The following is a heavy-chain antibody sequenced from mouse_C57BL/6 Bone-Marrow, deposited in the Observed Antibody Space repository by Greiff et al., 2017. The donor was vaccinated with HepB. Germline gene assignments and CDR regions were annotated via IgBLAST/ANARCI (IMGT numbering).Heavy chain of an antibody. J-gene: IGHJ2*01. CDR1: GYTFTSYW. Sequence: QVQLQQPGAELVMPGASVKLSCKASGYTFTSYWMHWVQQWPGQGLEWIGEIDHSDSYTNYNQKFKGKSTLTVDKSSSTAYMQRSSLTSEDSAVYYCARGDDEANDDYWGQGTTLTVSS. CDR3: ARGDDEANDDY. CDR2: IDHSDSYT. V-gene: IGHV1-69*01. D-gene: IGHD3-2*02.